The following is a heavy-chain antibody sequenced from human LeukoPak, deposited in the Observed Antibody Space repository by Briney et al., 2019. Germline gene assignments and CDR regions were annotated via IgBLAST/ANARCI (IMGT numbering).Heavy chain of an antibody. CDR2: MSDSGST. J-gene: IGHJ4*02. CDR3: ARVSSGAFEY. D-gene: IGHD6-25*01. V-gene: IGHV4-59*01. Sequence: SETLSLTCTVSGGSISSYYWIWIRQPPGRGLEWVGYMSDSGSTNYNPSLKSRVTISVDTSKNQFSLKLSSVTAADTAVYYCARVSSGAFEYWGQGTLVTVSS. CDR1: GGSISSYY.